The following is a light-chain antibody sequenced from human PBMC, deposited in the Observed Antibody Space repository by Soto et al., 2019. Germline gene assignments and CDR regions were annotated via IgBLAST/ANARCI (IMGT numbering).Light chain of an antibody. CDR1: QAISSW. J-gene: IGKJ5*01. CDR3: QQYGTSPT. Sequence: DIQMTQSPSSVSASVGDRVTITCRASQAISSWLAWYQQKPGRAPRLLIYASSSLQSGVPSRFSGSGSGTDFTLTISSLQPEDFAVYSCQQYGTSPTFGQGTRLEIK. V-gene: IGKV1-12*01. CDR2: ASS.